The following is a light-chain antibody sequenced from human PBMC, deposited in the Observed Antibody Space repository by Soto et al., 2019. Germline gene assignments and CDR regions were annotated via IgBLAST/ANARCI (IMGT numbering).Light chain of an antibody. CDR3: NSYTTSSTYV. CDR2: DVS. J-gene: IGLJ1*01. V-gene: IGLV2-14*01. Sequence: QSALTQPASVSGSPGQSITISCTGTRSDVGTYNYVSWYQQHPGKAPKLLISDVSHRPSGVSNRFSGSMSGNTASLTISGLQAEDEADYYCNSYTTSSTYVFGPGTKVTVL. CDR1: RSDVGTYNY.